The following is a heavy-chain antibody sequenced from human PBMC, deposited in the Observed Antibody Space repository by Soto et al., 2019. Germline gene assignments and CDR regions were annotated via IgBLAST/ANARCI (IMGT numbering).Heavy chain of an antibody. D-gene: IGHD6-19*01. CDR3: ARDMVRFIAVAGTGAFDI. V-gene: IGHV1-3*01. Sequence: ASVKVSCKASGYTFSSYAMHGVRQAPGQRLEWMGWINAGNGNTKYSQKFQGRVTITRDTSASTAYMELSSLRSEDTAVYYCARDMVRFIAVAGTGAFDIWGQGTIVTVSS. CDR1: GYTFSSYA. CDR2: INAGNGNT. J-gene: IGHJ3*02.